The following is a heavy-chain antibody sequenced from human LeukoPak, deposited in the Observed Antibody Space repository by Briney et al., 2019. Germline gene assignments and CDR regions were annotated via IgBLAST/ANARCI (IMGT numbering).Heavy chain of an antibody. CDR1: GFTFRSYW. CDR2: TKQEGSEK. Sequence: PGGSLRLSCAASGFTFRSYWMSWVRQAPGKGMEWVANTKQEGSEKYYVDSVKGRFTISRDNARNSLYLQMNSLRVEDTAVYYCARGAYYYNSGDAFDVWGQGTMVTVSS. D-gene: IGHD3-10*01. J-gene: IGHJ3*01. CDR3: ARGAYYYNSGDAFDV. V-gene: IGHV3-7*01.